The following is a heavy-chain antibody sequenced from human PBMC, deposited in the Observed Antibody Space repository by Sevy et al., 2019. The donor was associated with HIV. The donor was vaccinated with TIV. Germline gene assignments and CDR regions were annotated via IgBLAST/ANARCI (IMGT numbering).Heavy chain of an antibody. CDR2: VNGGGST. Sequence: GGSLRLSCAASGFKFFSYAMTWVRQAPGKGLEWVSSVNGGGSTYYADSVKGRFTISRDNSKNTVYLQMHSLRADDTAVDYWAKGASWDLPYFCDYWGQGNMVTVSS. D-gene: IGHD1-26*01. J-gene: IGHJ4*02. V-gene: IGHV3-23*01. CDR3: AKGASWDLPYFCDY. CDR1: GFKFFSYA.